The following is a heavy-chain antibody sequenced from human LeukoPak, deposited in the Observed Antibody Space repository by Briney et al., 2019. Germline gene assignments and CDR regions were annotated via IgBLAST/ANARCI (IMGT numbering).Heavy chain of an antibody. CDR1: GFTFSDYY. D-gene: IGHD3-10*01. CDR3: ARDRRSGSPNYGMDV. V-gene: IGHV4-59*01. CDR2: IYYIGST. Sequence: PGGSLRLSCAASGFTFSDYYMSWIRQAPGKGLEWIGYIYYIGSTNYNPSLKSRVTISVDTSKNQFSLKLSSVTAADTAVYYCARDRRSGSPNYGMDVWGQGTTVTVSS. J-gene: IGHJ6*02.